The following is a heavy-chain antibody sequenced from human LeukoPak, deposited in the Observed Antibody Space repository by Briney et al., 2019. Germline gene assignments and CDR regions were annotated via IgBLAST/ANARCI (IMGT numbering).Heavy chain of an antibody. CDR3: ARALYYYYYYMDV. J-gene: IGHJ6*03. V-gene: IGHV4-39*07. Sequence: SETLSLTCTVSGGSFRSSLYYWGWIRQPPGKGLEWIGHISYTGNTYYNPSLKSRVTISVDTSKNQFSLKLSSVTAADTAVYYCARALYYYYYYMDVWGKGTTVTVSS. CDR2: ISYTGNT. CDR1: GGSFRSSLYY.